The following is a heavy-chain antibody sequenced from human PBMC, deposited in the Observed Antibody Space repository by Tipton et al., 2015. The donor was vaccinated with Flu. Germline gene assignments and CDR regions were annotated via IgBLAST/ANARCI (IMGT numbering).Heavy chain of an antibody. Sequence: SLRLSCAASGFRLNTFWMNWVRQAPGKGLEWVAIIKQDASEKLYVDSVEGRFTISRDNAKNSLSLQMDSLRGDDTAVYYCAGGSGWLITDWGQGTLVTVSS. CDR2: IKQDASEK. D-gene: IGHD6-19*01. J-gene: IGHJ4*02. V-gene: IGHV3-7*01. CDR1: GFRLNTFW. CDR3: AGGSGWLITD.